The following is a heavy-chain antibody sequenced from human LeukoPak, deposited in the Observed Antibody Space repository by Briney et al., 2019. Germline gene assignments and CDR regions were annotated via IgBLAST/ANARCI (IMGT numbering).Heavy chain of an antibody. J-gene: IGHJ4*02. D-gene: IGHD2-15*01. CDR2: IYYSGST. Sequence: SETLSLTCTVSGGSISSSSYYWGWIRQPPGKGLEWIGSIYYSGSTYYNPSLESRVTISVDTSKNQFSLKLSSVTAADTAVYYCARSNYCSGGSCYYYWGQGTLVTVSS. CDR3: ARSNYCSGGSCYYY. V-gene: IGHV4-39*07. CDR1: GGSISSSSYY.